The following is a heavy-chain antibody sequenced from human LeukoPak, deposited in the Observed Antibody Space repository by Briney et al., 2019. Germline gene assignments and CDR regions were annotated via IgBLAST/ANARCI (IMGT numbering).Heavy chain of an antibody. V-gene: IGHV4-59*01. CDR1: GGSFTGYY. CDR3: ARDKGGVSSSDWFDP. Sequence: SETLSLTCAVYGGSFTGYYWSWIRQPPGKGLEWIGYIFYNEGTSYNPSLKSRVTISVDTSNNQLSLKVNSVTAADTAIYYCARDKGGVSSSDWFDPWGQGTLVTVSS. D-gene: IGHD1-26*01. J-gene: IGHJ5*02. CDR2: IFYNEGT.